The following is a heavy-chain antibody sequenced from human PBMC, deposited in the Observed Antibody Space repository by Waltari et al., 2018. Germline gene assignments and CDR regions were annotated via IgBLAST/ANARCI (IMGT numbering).Heavy chain of an antibody. V-gene: IGHV3-48*03. CDR3: ARRFDS. J-gene: IGHJ4*02. CDR2: ISGSDTTI. Sequence: EVQLVAAGGGWVQLGGSLRLPCAASGFTFSSYGMNWVRQAPGEGLEWISYISGSDTTIYYADSVKGRFTISRDDAENSLYLQMNSLRAEDTALYYCARRFDSWGQGTRVTVSS. CDR1: GFTFSSYG.